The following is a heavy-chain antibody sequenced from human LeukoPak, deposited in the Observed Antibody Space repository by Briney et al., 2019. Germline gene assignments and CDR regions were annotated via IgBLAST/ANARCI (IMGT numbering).Heavy chain of an antibody. CDR3: ARVGYPQSFDY. V-gene: IGHV3-20*04. D-gene: IGHD1-1*01. CDR1: GFTFDDYG. Sequence: AGGSLRLSCAASGFTFDDYGMSWVRQAPGKGLEWVSGINWNGDSTGYADSVKGRFTISRDNAKNSLYLQMNSLRAEDTALYYCARVGYPQSFDYWGQGTLVAVSS. J-gene: IGHJ4*02. CDR2: INWNGDST.